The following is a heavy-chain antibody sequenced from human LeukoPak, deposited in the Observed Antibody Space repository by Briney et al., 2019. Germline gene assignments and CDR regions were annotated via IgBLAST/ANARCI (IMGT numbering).Heavy chain of an antibody. Sequence: GAPVKVSCKASGYSFRAYSIDRVRQAPGQGVGGGGTIHPKGGTTSLAQKFQGRVTLTRDMSTTTVSMELRSLRPEDTAVYFCAREGGTREYNGDTWRHFFDFWGQGTLVTVSA. CDR3: AREGGTREYNGDTWRHFFDF. J-gene: IGHJ4*02. CDR1: GYSFRAYS. D-gene: IGHD4-17*01. CDR2: IHPKGGTT. V-gene: IGHV1-46*01.